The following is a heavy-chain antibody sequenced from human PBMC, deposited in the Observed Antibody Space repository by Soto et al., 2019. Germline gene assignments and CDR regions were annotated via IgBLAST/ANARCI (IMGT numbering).Heavy chain of an antibody. V-gene: IGHV4-31*03. J-gene: IGHJ5*02. CDR2: IYYNGNT. Sequence: SETLSLTCTVSGGSISSGGYYWSWIRQHPGRGLEWIGNIYYNGNTYYNPSLKRRVTVSVDTSKNQFSLNVRSVTAADTAVYYCARCSLVVIPVPGFDPWGQGTLVTVSS. CDR1: GGSISSGGYY. D-gene: IGHD2-15*01. CDR3: ARCSLVVIPVPGFDP.